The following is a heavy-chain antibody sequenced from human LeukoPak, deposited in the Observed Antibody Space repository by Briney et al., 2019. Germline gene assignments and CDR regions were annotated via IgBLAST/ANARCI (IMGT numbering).Heavy chain of an antibody. CDR3: ARDWEMATAFDY. J-gene: IGHJ4*02. V-gene: IGHV3-33*01. CDR1: GFTFSSYG. Sequence: GGSLRLSCAASGFTFSSYGMHWVRQAPGKGLEWVAVIWYDGSNKYYADSVKGRFTISRDNSKNTLYLQMNSLRAEDTAVYYCARDWEMATAFDYWGQGTLVTVSS. CDR2: IWYDGSNK. D-gene: IGHD5-24*01.